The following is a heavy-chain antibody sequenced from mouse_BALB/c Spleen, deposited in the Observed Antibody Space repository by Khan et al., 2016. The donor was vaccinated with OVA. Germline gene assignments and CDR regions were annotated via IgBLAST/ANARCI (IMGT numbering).Heavy chain of an antibody. CDR2: IDPYDSET. J-gene: IGHJ3*01. CDR3: ARNPFAY. V-gene: IGHV1-52*01. Sequence: QVRLQQSGTELVRPGTSVKLSCKATGYTFTSYWTNWIKQRLEQGLEGIGRIDPYDSETHYNQKFKNKATLTVDKSSNKAYMQLTSLTSEDSAVYYCARNPFAYWGQGTLVTVSA. CDR1: GYTFTSYW.